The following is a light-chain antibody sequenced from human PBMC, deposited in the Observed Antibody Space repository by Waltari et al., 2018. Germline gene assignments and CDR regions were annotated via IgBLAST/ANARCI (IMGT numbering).Light chain of an antibody. J-gene: IGLJ3*02. CDR3: AAWDDSLSGWV. V-gene: IGLV1-47*01. CDR2: RNN. CDR1: NSNIATNY. Sequence: QSVLTQPPSASGTPGQTVTISCSGSNSNIATNYVCWYQQVPETAPNLLLYRNNQRPSGVPDRCSGSKSGTSASLAISGLRSEDEADYYCAAWDDSLSGWVFGGGTKLTVL.